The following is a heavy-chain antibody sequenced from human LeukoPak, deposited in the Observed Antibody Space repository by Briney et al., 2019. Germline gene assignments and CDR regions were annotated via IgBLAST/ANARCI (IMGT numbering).Heavy chain of an antibody. V-gene: IGHV4-30-2*01. CDR2: IYHSGST. Sequence: SETLSLTCAVSGGSISSGGYSWSWIRQPPGKGLEWIGYIYHSGSTYYNPSLKSRVTISVDRSKNQFSLKLSSVTAADTAVYYCVRDWSYEFGNFFDCWGQGTLVTVSS. J-gene: IGHJ4*02. D-gene: IGHD3-3*01. CDR1: GGSISSGGYS. CDR3: VRDWSYEFGNFFDC.